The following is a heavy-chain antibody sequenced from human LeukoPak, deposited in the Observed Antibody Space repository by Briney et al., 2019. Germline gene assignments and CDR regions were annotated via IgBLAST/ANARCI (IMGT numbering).Heavy chain of an antibody. J-gene: IGHJ5*02. Sequence: SETLSLTCTVSGGSISSSSYYWGWIRQPPGKGLEWIGSIYYSGSTYYNPSLKSRGTISVDTSKNQFSLKLSSVTAADTAVYYCARRHYYDSRGRFDPWGQGTLVTVSS. V-gene: IGHV4-39*01. D-gene: IGHD3-22*01. CDR1: GGSISSSSYY. CDR3: ARRHYYDSRGRFDP. CDR2: IYYSGST.